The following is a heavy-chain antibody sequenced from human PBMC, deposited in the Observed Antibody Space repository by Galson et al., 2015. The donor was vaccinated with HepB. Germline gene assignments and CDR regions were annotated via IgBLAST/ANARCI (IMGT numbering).Heavy chain of an antibody. CDR1: GFTFSIYS. Sequence: SLRLSCAASGFTFSIYSMNWVRQAPGKGLEWVSYISSGSDTIYYADSVKGRFTISRDNAKNSMYLQMNSLRAEDTAVYSCARDLFRPGVLTATAGAFDIWGQGTMVTVSS. D-gene: IGHD3-3*01. V-gene: IGHV3-48*04. CDR2: ISSGSDTI. CDR3: ARDLFRPGVLTATAGAFDI. J-gene: IGHJ3*02.